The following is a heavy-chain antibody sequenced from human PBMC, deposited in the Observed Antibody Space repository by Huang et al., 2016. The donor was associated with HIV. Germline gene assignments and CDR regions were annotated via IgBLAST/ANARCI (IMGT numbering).Heavy chain of an antibody. CDR2: ISSSSSYR. CDR3: ARAVPTPNRFGVGGFDY. Sequence: EVQLVESGGGLVKPGGSPRLSCAASGFTFSSYSMNWVRQAPGKGVEWVSSISSSSSYRYYADSVKGRFTIARDNAKNSLYLQMNSLRAEDTAVYYCARAVPTPNRFGVGGFDYWGQGTLVTVSS. D-gene: IGHD3-3*01. V-gene: IGHV3-21*01. J-gene: IGHJ4*02. CDR1: GFTFSSYS.